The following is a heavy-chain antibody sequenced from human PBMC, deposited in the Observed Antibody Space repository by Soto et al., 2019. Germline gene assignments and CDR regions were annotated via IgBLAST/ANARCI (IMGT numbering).Heavy chain of an antibody. CDR1: GGTFSSYT. V-gene: IGHV1-69*02. J-gene: IGHJ4*02. D-gene: IGHD3-10*01. CDR3: ARGVRGIFDY. CDR2: IIPILGIA. Sequence: QVQLVQSGAEVNKPGSSVKVSCKASGGTFSSYTISWVRQAPGQGLEWMGRIIPILGIANYAQKFQGRVTITADKSTSTDDMELSSLRSEDTAVYYCARGVRGIFDYWGQGTLVTVSS.